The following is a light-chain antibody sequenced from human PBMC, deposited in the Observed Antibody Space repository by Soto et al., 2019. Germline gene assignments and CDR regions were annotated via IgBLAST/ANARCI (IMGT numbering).Light chain of an antibody. CDR1: SSDIGSYNY. CDR2: DVS. CDR3: CSYTSSSTVV. Sequence: QSALTQPRSVSGSPGQSVTISCTGTSSDIGSYNYISWYQQHPGKAPKLMLYDVSVRPSGVPERFSGSKSGSTASLTISGLQAEDEADYFCCSYTSSSTVVFGGGTKLTVL. J-gene: IGLJ2*01. V-gene: IGLV2-11*01.